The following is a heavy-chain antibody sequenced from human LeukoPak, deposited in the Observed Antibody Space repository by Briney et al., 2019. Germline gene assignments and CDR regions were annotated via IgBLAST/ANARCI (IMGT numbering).Heavy chain of an antibody. J-gene: IGHJ3*02. D-gene: IGHD1-26*01. CDR3: AKEVMWESTQGAFDI. CDR2: ISSDGSNQ. CDR1: GFTFSSYA. Sequence: GRSLRLSCAASGFTFSSYAMHWVRQAPGKGLEWVAGISSDGSNQYYADSVKGRFTISRDNSKNTLYLQMNSLRAEDTAVYYCAKEVMWESTQGAFDIWGQGTMVTVSS. V-gene: IGHV3-30-3*01.